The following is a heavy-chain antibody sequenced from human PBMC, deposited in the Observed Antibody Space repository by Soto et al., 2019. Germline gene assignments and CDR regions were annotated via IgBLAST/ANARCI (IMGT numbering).Heavy chain of an antibody. V-gene: IGHV3-73*01. CDR1: GFPFSGSA. Sequence: GGSLRLSCVASGFPFSGSAMHWVRQASGKGLEWVGRIRSKANSYATTYAASVKGRFTISRDDSKNTAYLQMNSLKTEDMAVYYCARHPSVTYYYYGMDVWGQGTTVTVSS. CDR2: IRSKANSYAT. J-gene: IGHJ6*02. D-gene: IGHD4-4*01. CDR3: ARHPSVTYYYYGMDV.